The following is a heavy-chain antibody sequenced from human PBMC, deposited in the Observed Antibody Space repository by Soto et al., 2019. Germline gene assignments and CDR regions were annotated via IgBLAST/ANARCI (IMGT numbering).Heavy chain of an antibody. Sequence: QVQLVQSGAEVKKPGSSVKVSCKASGGTFSSYAISWVRQAPGQGLEWMGGIIPIFGTANYAQKFQGRVTITADEAASNAYRELSSLSSGDKAVYYCARGKTAVTTWGYSYYYYVMDVWGQGPTVTVPS. CDR1: GGTFSSYA. J-gene: IGHJ6*02. V-gene: IGHV1-69*12. CDR3: ARGKTAVTTWGYSYYYYVMDV. D-gene: IGHD4-17*01. CDR2: IIPIFGTA.